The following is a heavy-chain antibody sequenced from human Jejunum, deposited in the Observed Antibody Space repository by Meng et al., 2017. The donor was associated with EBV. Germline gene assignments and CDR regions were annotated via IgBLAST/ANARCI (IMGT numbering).Heavy chain of an antibody. CDR2: IYHIGST. Sequence: QRQLQESGPRLVKPSQTLSLTCAASGDSMTRGAYLWRWIRQPPGKGLEWIGNIYHIGSTYYNPSLKSRVTISVDRSKNQFSLKLTSVTAADTAVYYCARGGPDFGDYVPFDYWGQGTLVTVSS. J-gene: IGHJ4*02. D-gene: IGHD4-17*01. CDR3: ARGGPDFGDYVPFDY. V-gene: IGHV4-30-2*01. CDR1: GDSMTRGAYL.